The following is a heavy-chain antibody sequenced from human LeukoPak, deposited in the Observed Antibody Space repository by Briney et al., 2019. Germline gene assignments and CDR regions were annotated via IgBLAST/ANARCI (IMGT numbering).Heavy chain of an antibody. V-gene: IGHV3-7*01. CDR1: GFTFSSYW. CDR3: ARDFALLTGYYPSDY. J-gene: IGHJ4*02. Sequence: GGSLRLSCAASGFTFSSYWMSWVRQAPGKGLEWVANIKQDGSEKYYVDSVKGRFTISRDNAKNSLYLQMNSLRAEDTAVYYCARDFALLTGYYPSDYWGQGTLVTVSS. CDR2: IKQDGSEK. D-gene: IGHD3-9*01.